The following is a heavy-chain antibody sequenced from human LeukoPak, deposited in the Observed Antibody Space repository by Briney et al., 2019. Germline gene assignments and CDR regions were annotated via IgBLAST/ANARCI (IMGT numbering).Heavy chain of an antibody. J-gene: IGHJ4*02. CDR1: GGSISSYY. Sequence: PSETLSLTCTVSGGSISSYYWSWIRQPPGKGLEWIGYIYYSGSTNYNPSVKSRVTISVDTSKNQFSLELSSVTAADTAVYYCARGDYGGSNFDYWGQGTLVTVSS. D-gene: IGHD4-23*01. V-gene: IGHV4-59*01. CDR2: IYYSGST. CDR3: ARGDYGGSNFDY.